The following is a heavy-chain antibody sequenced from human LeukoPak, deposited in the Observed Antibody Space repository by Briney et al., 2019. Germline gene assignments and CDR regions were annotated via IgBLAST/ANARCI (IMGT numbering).Heavy chain of an antibody. J-gene: IGHJ4*02. Sequence: GGSLRLSCAASEFTFSSYAMSWVRQAPGKGLEWVSAISDSGGSTYNADSVKGRFTVSRDNSKNTMYLQMNSLRAEDTAVYYCAKDRRACSSSSCYYRFDYWGQGTLVTVSS. D-gene: IGHD2-2*01. CDR2: ISDSGGST. V-gene: IGHV3-23*01. CDR1: EFTFSSYA. CDR3: AKDRRACSSSSCYYRFDY.